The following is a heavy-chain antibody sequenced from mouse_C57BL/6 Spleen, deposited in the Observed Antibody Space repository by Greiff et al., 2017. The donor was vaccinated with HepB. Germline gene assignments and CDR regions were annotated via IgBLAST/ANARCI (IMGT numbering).Heavy chain of an antibody. J-gene: IGHJ1*03. CDR3: TRFDDYDGTDWYFDV. CDR1: GYTFTSYW. Sequence: EVQLQQSGTVLARPGASVKMSCKTSGYTFTSYWMHWVKQRPGQGLEWIGAIYPGNSDTSYNQKFKGKAKLTAVTSASTAYMELSSLTTEDSAVYYCTRFDDYDGTDWYFDVWGTGTTVTVSS. D-gene: IGHD2-4*01. CDR2: IYPGNSDT. V-gene: IGHV1-5*01.